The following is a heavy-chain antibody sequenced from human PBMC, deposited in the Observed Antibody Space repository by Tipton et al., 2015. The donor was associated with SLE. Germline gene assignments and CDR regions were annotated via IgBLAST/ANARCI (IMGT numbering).Heavy chain of an antibody. V-gene: IGHV4-39*07. Sequence: TLSLTCTVSGGSISDYYWGWIRQPPGKGLVWIGHIHYSGTTYYNPSLESRVTISKDTSKNQFSLKLTSVTAADTAIYYCARATNWNSAAYYFDLWGQGTLVTVSS. D-gene: IGHD1-1*01. CDR3: ARATNWNSAAYYFDL. J-gene: IGHJ4*02. CDR2: IHYSGTT. CDR1: GGSISDYY.